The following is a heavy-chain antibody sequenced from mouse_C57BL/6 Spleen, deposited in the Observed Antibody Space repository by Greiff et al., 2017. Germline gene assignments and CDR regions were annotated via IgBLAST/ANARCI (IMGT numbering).Heavy chain of an antibody. CDR2: ISSGSSTI. J-gene: IGHJ2*01. D-gene: IGHD1-1*01. Sequence: EVQLVESGGGLVKPGGSLKLSCAASGFTFSDYGMHWVRQAPEKGLEWVAYISSGSSTIYYADTVKGRFTISRDNAKNTLFLQMTSLRSEDTAVYYCARGYYGYFDYWGQGTTLTVSS. CDR1: GFTFSDYG. CDR3: ARGYYGYFDY. V-gene: IGHV5-17*01.